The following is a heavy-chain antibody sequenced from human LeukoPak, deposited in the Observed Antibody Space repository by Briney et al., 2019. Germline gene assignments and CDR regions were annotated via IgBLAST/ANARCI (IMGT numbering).Heavy chain of an antibody. CDR2: FDPEDGET. J-gene: IGHJ6*02. CDR1: GYTLTELS. V-gene: IGHV1-24*01. CDR3: ATGYGSGSPVGMDV. D-gene: IGHD3-10*01. Sequence: ASVKVSCKVSGYTLTELSMHWVRQAPGEGLEWMGGFDPEDGETIYAQKFQGRVTMTEDTSTDTAYMELSSLRSEDTAVYYCATGYGSGSPVGMDVWGQGTTVTVSS.